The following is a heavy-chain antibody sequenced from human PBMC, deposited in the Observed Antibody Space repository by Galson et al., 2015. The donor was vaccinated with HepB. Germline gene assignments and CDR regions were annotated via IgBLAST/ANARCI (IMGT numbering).Heavy chain of an antibody. V-gene: IGHV1-69*13. D-gene: IGHD3-3*01. CDR2: IIPIFGTA. J-gene: IGHJ6*02. Sequence: SVKVSCKASGGTFSSYAISWVRQAPGQGLEWMGGIIPIFGTANYAQKFQGRVTITADESTSTAYMELSSLRSEDTAVYYCAGGITIFGVVIIPGCYYYGMDVWGQGTTVTVSS. CDR3: AGGITIFGVVIIPGCYYYGMDV. CDR1: GGTFSSYA.